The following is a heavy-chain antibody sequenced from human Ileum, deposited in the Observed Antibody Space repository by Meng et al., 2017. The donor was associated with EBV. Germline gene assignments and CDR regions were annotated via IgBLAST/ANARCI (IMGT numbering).Heavy chain of an antibody. CDR2: IYPSGIN. D-gene: IGHD2-15*01. V-gene: IGHV4-4*02. Sequence: QVRLHDSVAGLVKPSATPSLTCADTGAPISSCKRWSWVRQPPGKGLEWIGKIYPSGINNYNPSLKSRVTMSVDNSKNQFSLKLNSMTAADTAVYYCARDPMGGEDHQRVWGQGTLVTVSS. J-gene: IGHJ4*02. CDR3: ARDPMGGEDHQRV. CDR1: GAPISSCKR.